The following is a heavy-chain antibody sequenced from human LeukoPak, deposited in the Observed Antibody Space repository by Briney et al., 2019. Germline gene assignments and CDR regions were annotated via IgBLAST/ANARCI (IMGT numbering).Heavy chain of an antibody. V-gene: IGHV3-21*01. CDR1: GFTFSSYS. J-gene: IGHJ5*02. CDR2: ISSSSSYI. D-gene: IGHD5-12*01. CDR3: ARDSVVATIVDWFDP. Sequence: GGSLRLSCAASGFTFSSYSKNWVRQAPGKGLEWVSSISSSSSYIYYADSVKGRFTISRDNAKNSLYLQMNSLRAEDTAVYYCARDSVVATIVDWFDPWGQGTLVTVSS.